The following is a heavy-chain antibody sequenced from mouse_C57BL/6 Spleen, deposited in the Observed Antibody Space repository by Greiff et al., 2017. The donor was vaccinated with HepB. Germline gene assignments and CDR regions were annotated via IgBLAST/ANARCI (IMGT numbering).Heavy chain of an antibody. J-gene: IGHJ3*01. V-gene: IGHV1-18*01. CDR3: ASGNYTTDCAY. D-gene: IGHD1-1*01. Sequence: EVQLQQSGPELVKPGASVKIPCKASGYTFTDYNMDWVKQSHGKSLEWIGDITPNNGGTIYNQKFKGKATLTVDKSSSTAYMELRSLTSGDTAVYYCASGNYTTDCAYWGQGTLVTVSA. CDR1: GYTFTDYN. CDR2: ITPNNGGT.